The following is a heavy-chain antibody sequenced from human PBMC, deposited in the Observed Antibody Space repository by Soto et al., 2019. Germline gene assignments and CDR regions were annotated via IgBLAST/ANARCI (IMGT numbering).Heavy chain of an antibody. CDR2: IYYSGST. Sequence: SETLSLTCTVSGGSISSYYWSWFRQPPGKGLEWIGYIYYSGSTNYNPSLKSRVTISVDTSKNQFSLKLSSVTAADTAVYYCAGGAERGYYDFWSGYPNAATYYYYGMDVWGQGTMVTVSS. V-gene: IGHV4-59*01. CDR3: AGGAERGYYDFWSGYPNAATYYYYGMDV. CDR1: GGSISSYY. J-gene: IGHJ6*01. D-gene: IGHD3-3*01.